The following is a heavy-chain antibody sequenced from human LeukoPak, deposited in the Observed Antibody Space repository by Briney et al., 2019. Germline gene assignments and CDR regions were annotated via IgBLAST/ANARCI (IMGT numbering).Heavy chain of an antibody. J-gene: IGHJ5*02. CDR3: ARDQLSRGVWFDP. CDR1: GGTFSSYA. V-gene: IGHV1-18*01. Sequence: ASVKVSCKASGGTFSSYAISWVRQAPGQGLEWMGWISVYNGNTNYAQKLQGRVTMTTDTSTSTAYMELRSLRSDDTAVYYCARDQLSRGVWFDPWGQGTLVTVSS. CDR2: ISVYNGNT. D-gene: IGHD1-1*01.